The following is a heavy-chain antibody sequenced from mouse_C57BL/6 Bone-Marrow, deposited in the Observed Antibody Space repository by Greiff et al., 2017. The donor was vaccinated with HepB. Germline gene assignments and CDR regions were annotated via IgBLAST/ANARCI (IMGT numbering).Heavy chain of an antibody. CDR1: GYTFTSYG. CDR2: IYTRSGNT. J-gene: IGHJ3*01. Sequence: VQLQQSGAELARPGASVKLSCKASGYTFTSYGISWVKQRTGQGLEWIGEIYTRSGNTYYNEKFKGKATLTADKSSSTVYMELSSLTSEYSAVYFYARSRWLRFAYWGQGTLVTVSS. D-gene: IGHD2-2*01. V-gene: IGHV1-81*01. CDR3: ARSRWLRFAY.